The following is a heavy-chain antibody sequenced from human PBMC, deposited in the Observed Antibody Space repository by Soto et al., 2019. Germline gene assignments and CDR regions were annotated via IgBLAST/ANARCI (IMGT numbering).Heavy chain of an antibody. CDR2: IYPGDSDT. Sequence: EPQKISCKGSEYSFSSYWIGRMRQKPGKGLERMGIIYPGDSDTRYSPSFQGQVTISADKSISTAYLQWSSLKASVTAMYYCAIHSGEASCGVVFTPWFGLWGQGPLGTVYS. CDR3: AIHSGEASCGVVFTPWFGL. D-gene: IGHD2-21*01. CDR1: EYSFSSYW. J-gene: IGHJ5*02. V-gene: IGHV5-51*01.